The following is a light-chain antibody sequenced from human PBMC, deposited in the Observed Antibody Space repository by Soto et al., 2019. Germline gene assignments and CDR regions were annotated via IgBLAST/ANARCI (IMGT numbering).Light chain of an antibody. V-gene: IGKV3-11*01. CDR2: DAS. CDR3: QQRANWLPVT. Sequence: QAPATLTKIPGERVTLSCRASQTLSNRLAWYQQKPGQPPRLLIYDASKRATGVPARFSGSGSGTDFTLTITTLEPEDFAVYFCQQRANWLPVTFGQGSKVDIK. CDR1: QTLSNR. J-gene: IGKJ2*01.